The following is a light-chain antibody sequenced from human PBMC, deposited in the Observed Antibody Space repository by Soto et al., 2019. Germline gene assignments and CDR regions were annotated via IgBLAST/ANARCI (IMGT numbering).Light chain of an antibody. V-gene: IGKV1-12*01. Sequence: DIQMTQSPSSVSASVGERVTITCRASQNIDNWLAWYQHKPGKAPHLLIYSASTLQSGVPSRFSGSGSGTDFTLTISSLQPEDFATYYCQQCNSFPITFGQGTRLEI. J-gene: IGKJ5*01. CDR2: SAS. CDR1: QNIDNW. CDR3: QQCNSFPIT.